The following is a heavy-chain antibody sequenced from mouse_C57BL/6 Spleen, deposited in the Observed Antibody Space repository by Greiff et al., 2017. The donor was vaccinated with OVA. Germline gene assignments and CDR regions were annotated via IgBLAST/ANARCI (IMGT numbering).Heavy chain of an antibody. CDR3: ARGYYYGSSYAMDY. V-gene: IGHV1-39*01. D-gene: IGHD1-1*01. CDR1: GYSFTDYN. Sequence: VQLKQSGPELVKPGASVKISCKASGYSFTDYNMNWVKQSNGTSLEWIGVINPNYGTTSYNQKFKGKATLTVDQSSSTAYMQLNSLTSEDSAVYYCARGYYYGSSYAMDYWGQGTSVTVSS. J-gene: IGHJ4*01. CDR2: INPNYGTT.